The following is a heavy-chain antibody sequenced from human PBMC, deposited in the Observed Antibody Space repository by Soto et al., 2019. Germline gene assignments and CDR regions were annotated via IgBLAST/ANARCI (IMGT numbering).Heavy chain of an antibody. Sequence: SETLSLTCTVSGDSVSSGSYYWSWIRQPPGKGLEWIGYIYYNENTNYNPSVKSRVTISVDTSKNQFSLKLSSVTAADTAVYYCASTFTIFGVVPPGEYYYGMDVWGQGTTVTVSS. CDR1: GDSVSSGSYY. D-gene: IGHD3-3*01. CDR2: IYYNENT. J-gene: IGHJ6*02. CDR3: ASTFTIFGVVPPGEYYYGMDV. V-gene: IGHV4-61*01.